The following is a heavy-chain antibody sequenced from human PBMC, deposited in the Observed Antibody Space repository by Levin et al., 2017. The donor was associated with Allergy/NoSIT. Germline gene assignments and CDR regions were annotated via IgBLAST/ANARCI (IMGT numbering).Heavy chain of an antibody. Sequence: GGSLRLSCAASGFTFSSYAMHWVRQAPGKGLEWVAVISYDGSNKYYADSVKGRFTISRDNSKNTLYLQMNSLRAEDTAVYYCARPAGTIAVAGTRLDYWGQGTLVTVSS. J-gene: IGHJ4*02. V-gene: IGHV3-30-3*01. CDR2: ISYDGSNK. D-gene: IGHD6-19*01. CDR3: ARPAGTIAVAGTRLDY. CDR1: GFTFSSYA.